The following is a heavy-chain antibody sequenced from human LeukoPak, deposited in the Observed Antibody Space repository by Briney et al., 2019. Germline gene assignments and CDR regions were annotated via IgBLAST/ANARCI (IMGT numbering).Heavy chain of an antibody. CDR1: GYTFTGYY. CDR2: INPNSGGT. J-gene: IGHJ6*02. Sequence: ASVKVSCKASGYTFTGYYMHWVRQAPGQGLEWMGWINPNSGGTNYAQKFQGWVTMTRDTSISTAYMELSRLRSGDTAVYYCARGDIVVVPAATGTYGMDVWGQGTTVTVSS. V-gene: IGHV1-2*04. D-gene: IGHD2-2*01. CDR3: ARGDIVVVPAATGTYGMDV.